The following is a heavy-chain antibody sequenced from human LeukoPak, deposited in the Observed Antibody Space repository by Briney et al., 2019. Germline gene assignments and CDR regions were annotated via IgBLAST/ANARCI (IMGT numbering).Heavy chain of an antibody. CDR1: GFTFSSYS. D-gene: IGHD3-9*01. CDR2: ISSSSSTI. V-gene: IGHV3-48*04. Sequence: GGSLRLSCAASGFTFSSYSMNWVRQAPGKGLEWVSYISSSSSTIYYADSVKGRFTISRDNAKNSLYLQMNSLRAEDTAVYYCARDRSRYDILTGYLPSHFDYWGQGTLVTVSS. CDR3: ARDRSRYDILTGYLPSHFDY. J-gene: IGHJ4*02.